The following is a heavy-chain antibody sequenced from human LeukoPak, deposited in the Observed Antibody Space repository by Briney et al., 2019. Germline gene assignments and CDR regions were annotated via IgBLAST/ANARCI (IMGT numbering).Heavy chain of an antibody. J-gene: IGHJ5*02. Sequence: SGTLSLTCAVSGGSISSSNWWSWVRQPPGKGLEWIGSIYYSGSTYYNPSLKSRVTISVDTSKNQFSLKLSSVTAADTAVYYCARHKSIVVVAEVRSANWFDPWGQGTLVTVSS. D-gene: IGHD2-15*01. CDR2: IYYSGST. V-gene: IGHV4-4*02. CDR1: GGSISSSNW. CDR3: ARHKSIVVVAEVRSANWFDP.